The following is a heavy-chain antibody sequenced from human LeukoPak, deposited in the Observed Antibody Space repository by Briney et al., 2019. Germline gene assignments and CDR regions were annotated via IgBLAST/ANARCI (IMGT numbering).Heavy chain of an antibody. CDR2: INPNSGGT. V-gene: IGHV1-2*02. D-gene: IGHD6-6*01. J-gene: IGHJ4*02. Sequence: GASVKVSCKASGYTFIGYYMHWVRQAPGQGLEWMGWINPNSGGTSCAQKFQGRVTMTRDTSISTAYMELSRLRSDDTAVYYCARGRPSSSSRPGFDYWGQGTLVTVSS. CDR1: GYTFIGYY. CDR3: ARGRPSSSSRPGFDY.